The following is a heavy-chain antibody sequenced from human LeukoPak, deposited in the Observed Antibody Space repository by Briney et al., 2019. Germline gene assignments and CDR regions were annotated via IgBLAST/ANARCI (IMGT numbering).Heavy chain of an antibody. Sequence: ASVKVSCKASGYTFSSYAISWVRQAPGQGLEWMGGIIPIFGTANYAQKFQGRVTITADESTSTAYMELSSLRSEDTAVYYCAARVDCSGGSCYSNYYYGMDVWGQGTTVTVSS. CDR2: IIPIFGTA. V-gene: IGHV1-69*13. J-gene: IGHJ6*02. D-gene: IGHD2-15*01. CDR1: GYTFSSYA. CDR3: AARVDCSGGSCYSNYYYGMDV.